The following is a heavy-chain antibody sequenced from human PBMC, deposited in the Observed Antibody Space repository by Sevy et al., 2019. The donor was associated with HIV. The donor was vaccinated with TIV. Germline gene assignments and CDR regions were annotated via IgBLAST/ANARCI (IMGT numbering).Heavy chain of an antibody. Sequence: SETLSLTCSVSCGSISSYFSTWVRQSPGKGLEWIGNIYFTGNTDYSPSLKSRVTLSLDTSKSQFSLTLKSVTAADTAIYFCARDSTTRPRVLDYWGQGTLVTVSS. CDR2: IYFTGNT. CDR3: ARDSTTRPRVLDY. CDR1: CGSISSYF. V-gene: IGHV4-59*01. J-gene: IGHJ4*02. D-gene: IGHD1-1*01.